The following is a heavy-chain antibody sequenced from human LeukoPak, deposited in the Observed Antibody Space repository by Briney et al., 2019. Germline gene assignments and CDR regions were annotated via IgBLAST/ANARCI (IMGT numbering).Heavy chain of an antibody. Sequence: GSLRLSCAASGLTFSGYAMRWVRQAPGKGLEYFSAISSNGSSTYYANSVKGRFTISRDNSKNTLYLQMGSLRGEDTAVYYCATRYAYWGQGTLVTVSS. D-gene: IGHD3-16*01. V-gene: IGHV3-64*01. CDR1: GLTFSGYA. J-gene: IGHJ4*02. CDR2: ISSNGSST. CDR3: ATRYAY.